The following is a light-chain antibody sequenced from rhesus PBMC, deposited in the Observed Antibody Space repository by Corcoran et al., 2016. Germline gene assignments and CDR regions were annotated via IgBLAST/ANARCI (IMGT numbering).Light chain of an antibody. CDR1: QSVSSY. CDR3: QQYNNWNS. CDR2: GAS. V-gene: IGKV3S9*01. J-gene: IGKJ2*01. Sequence: EIVMTQSPATLSLSPGERATLSCRASQSVSSYVAWYQQKPEQAPRLRIYGASSRATGIPERFSGSGSGTDFTLIISSLEPEDVGVYYCQQYNNWNSFGQGTKVEIK.